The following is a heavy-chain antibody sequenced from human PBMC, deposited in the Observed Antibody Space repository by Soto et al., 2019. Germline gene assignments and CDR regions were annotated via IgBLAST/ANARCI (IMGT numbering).Heavy chain of an antibody. D-gene: IGHD3-10*01. CDR1: GYTFISYG. CDR2: INTYNGNT. CDR3: ARGVGSGTYYNQYNWFDP. Sequence: ASVKVSCKASGYTFISYGISWVRQAPGQGLEWMGWINTYNGNTNHAQKLQGRVTMTTDTSTSTAYMELRSLRSDDTAVYYCARGVGSGTYYNQYNWFDPWGQGTLVTV. J-gene: IGHJ5*02. V-gene: IGHV1-18*01.